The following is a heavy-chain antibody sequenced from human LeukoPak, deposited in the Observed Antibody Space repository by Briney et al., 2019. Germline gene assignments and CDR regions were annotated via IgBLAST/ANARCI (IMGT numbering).Heavy chain of an antibody. CDR2: ISGSGGST. CDR3: AKDYYGSGSLFDY. V-gene: IGHV3-23*01. CDR1: GFTFSSYA. D-gene: IGHD3-10*01. Sequence: GGSLRLSCAASGFTFSSYAMSWVRQAPGKGLEWVSAISGSGGSTYYADSVKGWFTISRDNSKNTLYLQMNSLRAEDTAVYYCAKDYYGSGSLFDYWGQGTLVTVSS. J-gene: IGHJ4*02.